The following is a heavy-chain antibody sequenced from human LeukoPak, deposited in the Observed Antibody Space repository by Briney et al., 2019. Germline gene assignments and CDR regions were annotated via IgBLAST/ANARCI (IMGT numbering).Heavy chain of an antibody. Sequence: PGGSLRLSCAASGFTFISYWIHWVRQAPGKGLVWVSRIKTDGSYTDYADSVEGRFTISRDDAKNTIYLQMNSLRVEDTAIYYCARPHYYSDSFGSSDAYFDYWGQGTLVTVSS. D-gene: IGHD3-22*01. V-gene: IGHV3-74*01. CDR2: IKTDGSYT. CDR1: GFTFISYW. CDR3: ARPHYYSDSFGSSDAYFDY. J-gene: IGHJ4*02.